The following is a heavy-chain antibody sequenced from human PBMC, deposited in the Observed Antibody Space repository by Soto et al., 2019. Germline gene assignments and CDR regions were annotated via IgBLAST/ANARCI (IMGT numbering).Heavy chain of an antibody. CDR3: ARDFTGWPPDGVDY. CDR1: GYTFTNYA. Sequence: QVQLVQSGAEVKKPGASVKVSCKASGYTFTNYAISWVRQAPGQGLEWMGWISAYNHNTNYAQNLRGRVTMTTDASTRKAYMELRSLRYEDTAMYYCARDFTGWPPDGVDYWGQGTQVTVSS. J-gene: IGHJ4*02. V-gene: IGHV1-18*01. D-gene: IGHD3-16*01. CDR2: ISAYNHNT.